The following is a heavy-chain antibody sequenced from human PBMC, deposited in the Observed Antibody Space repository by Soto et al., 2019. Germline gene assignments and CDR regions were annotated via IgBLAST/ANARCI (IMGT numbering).Heavy chain of an antibody. CDR2: ISYDGSNK. D-gene: IGHD3-10*01. V-gene: IGHV3-30*03. Sequence: QVQLVESGGGVVQPGRSLRLSCAASGFPFRSYGMHWVREAPGKGLEWVAGISYDGSNKYYADSVKGRFTISRDNSASTLYLQMNSLRPEDTALYYCVGGQYYFDYRGQGTLVTVSP. J-gene: IGHJ4*02. CDR1: GFPFRSYG. CDR3: VGGQYYFDY.